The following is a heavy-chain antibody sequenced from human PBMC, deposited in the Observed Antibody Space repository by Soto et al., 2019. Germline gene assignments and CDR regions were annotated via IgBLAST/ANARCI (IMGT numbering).Heavy chain of an antibody. D-gene: IGHD5-12*01. CDR2: IYYSGST. CDR3: ARMSPIRAGYDGLDV. CDR1: GGSINSYY. Sequence: QVQLQESGPGLVKPSETLSLSCTVSGGSINSYYWSWIRQPPGKGLEYIGYIYYSGSTNYNPSLQRRLTMSVDTSKNQFSLKLTAVTAAGTAVYYCARMSPIRAGYDGLDVWGQGTTVTVSS. J-gene: IGHJ6*02. V-gene: IGHV4-59*01.